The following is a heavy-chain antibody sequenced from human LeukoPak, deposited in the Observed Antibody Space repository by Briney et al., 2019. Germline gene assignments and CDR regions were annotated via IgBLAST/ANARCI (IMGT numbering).Heavy chain of an antibody. V-gene: IGHV4-34*01. CDR1: GGSFSGYY. CDR3: ARNGYSYGLGY. J-gene: IGHJ4*02. D-gene: IGHD5-18*01. CDR2: INHSGST. Sequence: SETLSLTCAVYGGSFSGYYWSWIRQPPGKGLEWIGEINHSGSTNYNPSLKSRVTISVDTSKNQFSLKLSSVTAADTAVYYCARNGYSYGLGYWGQGTLVTVSS.